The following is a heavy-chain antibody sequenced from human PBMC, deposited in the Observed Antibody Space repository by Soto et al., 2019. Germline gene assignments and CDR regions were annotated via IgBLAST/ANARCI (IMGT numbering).Heavy chain of an antibody. J-gene: IGHJ5*02. D-gene: IGHD3-22*01. CDR1: GFTFDDYT. Sequence: GGALRLSCAASGFTFDDYTMHWVRQAPGKGLEWVSLISWDGGSTYYADSVKGRFTISRDNSKNSLYLQMNSLRTEDNALYYCAKDSSGYSLGFDPWGQGTLVTVSS. CDR3: AKDSSGYSLGFDP. V-gene: IGHV3-43*01. CDR2: ISWDGGST.